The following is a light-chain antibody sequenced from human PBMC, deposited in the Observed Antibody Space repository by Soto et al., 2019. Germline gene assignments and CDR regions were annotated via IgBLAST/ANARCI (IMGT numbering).Light chain of an antibody. CDR3: QHYVTWPLT. J-gene: IGKJ4*01. CDR2: DTS. CDR1: QSVSAN. Sequence: EIVMTQSPATLSVSPGERATLSCRASQSVSANLAWYQHKPGQAPRLLIYDTSIRATGVPARFSGSRSGAEFTLTISSLQSEDFAVYYCQHYVTWPLTFGGGTKVESK. V-gene: IGKV3-15*01.